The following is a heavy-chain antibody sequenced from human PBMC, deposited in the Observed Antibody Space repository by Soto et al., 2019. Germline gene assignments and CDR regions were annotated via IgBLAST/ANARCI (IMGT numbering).Heavy chain of an antibody. V-gene: IGHV4-59*01. CDR2: IYYSGST. CDR1: GGSISSYY. J-gene: IGHJ4*02. Sequence: SETLSLTCTVSGGSISSYYWSWIRQPPGKGLEWIGYIYYSGSTNYNPSLKSRVTISVDTSKNQFSLKLSSVTAADTAVYYCAREEFGGADYWGQGTLVTVSS. CDR3: AREEFGGADY. D-gene: IGHD2-21*01.